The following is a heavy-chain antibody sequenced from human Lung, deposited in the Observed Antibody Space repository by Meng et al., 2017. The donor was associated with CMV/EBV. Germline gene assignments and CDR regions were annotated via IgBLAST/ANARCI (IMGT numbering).Heavy chain of an antibody. CDR3: ARESRGAAAGWRWFDP. D-gene: IGHD6-13*01. CDR1: GDTCSRYA. CDR2: IIPILGIA. J-gene: IGHJ5*02. V-gene: IGHV1-69*10. Sequence: GDTCSRYANSWVRQGHGKGLGWMGGIIPILGIANYAQKFQSRVTITADKSTRTAYMELSSLRSEDTAVYYCARESRGAAAGWRWFDPWGQGTLVTVSS.